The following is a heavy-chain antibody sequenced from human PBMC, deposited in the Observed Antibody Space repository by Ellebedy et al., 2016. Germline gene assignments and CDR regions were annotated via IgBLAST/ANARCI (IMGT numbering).Heavy chain of an antibody. CDR3: VSSAVESSGRLSWVFDL. V-gene: IGHV3-13*01. CDR1: GVTLSRHD. Sequence: GESLKISXAGSGVTLSRHDMHWVRQATGKGLEWVSMISVAGNTKYADSVKGRFTVSREDARNSLYLQMNSLRAGDTAMYYCVSSAVESSGRLSWVFDLWGRGTLVTVSS. CDR2: ISVAGNT. D-gene: IGHD3-22*01. J-gene: IGHJ2*01.